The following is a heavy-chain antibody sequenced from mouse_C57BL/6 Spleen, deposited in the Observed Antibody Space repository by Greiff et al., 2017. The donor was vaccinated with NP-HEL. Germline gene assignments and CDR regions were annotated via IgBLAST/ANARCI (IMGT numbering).Heavy chain of an antibody. Sequence: VQLQQSGAELVMPGASVKLSCKASGYTFTSYWMHWVKQRPGQGLEWIGEIDPSDSYTNYNQKFKGKSTLTVDKSSSTAYMQLSSLTSEDSAVYYCARTYDGYPYYFDYWGQGTTLTVSS. D-gene: IGHD2-3*01. CDR1: GYTFTSYW. CDR3: ARTYDGYPYYFDY. V-gene: IGHV1-69*01. J-gene: IGHJ2*01. CDR2: IDPSDSYT.